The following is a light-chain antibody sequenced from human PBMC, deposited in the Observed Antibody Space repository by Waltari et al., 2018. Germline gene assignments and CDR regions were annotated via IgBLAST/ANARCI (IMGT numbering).Light chain of an antibody. Sequence: EILLTQFPGTLSLSPGERATLSCRASESVPSDYIAWYHKKPGQAPRLLISGASTRATGIGDRFSGSGSGTDFTLTISRLEPEDFAVYYCHQYGSLPWTFGQGTQVEIK. CDR3: HQYGSLPWT. V-gene: IGKV3-20*01. J-gene: IGKJ1*01. CDR1: ESVPSDY. CDR2: GAS.